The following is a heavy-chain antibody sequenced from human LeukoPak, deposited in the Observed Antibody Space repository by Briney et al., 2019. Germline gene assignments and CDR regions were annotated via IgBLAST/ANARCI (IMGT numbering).Heavy chain of an antibody. D-gene: IGHD3-10*01. V-gene: IGHV4-34*01. CDR2: INHSGST. Sequence: SSETLSLTCAVYGGSFSGYYWSWIRQPPGKGLEWIGEINHSGSTNYNPSLKSRVTISVDTSKNQFSLKLSSVTAADTAVYYCASVGEIDAFDIWGQGTMVTVSS. CDR3: ASVGEIDAFDI. J-gene: IGHJ3*02. CDR1: GGSFSGYY.